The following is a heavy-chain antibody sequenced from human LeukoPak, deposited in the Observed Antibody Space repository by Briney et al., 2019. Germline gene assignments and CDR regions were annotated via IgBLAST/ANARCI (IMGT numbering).Heavy chain of an antibody. J-gene: IGHJ4*02. CDR1: GFSITNHY. Sequence: GGSLRLSWPASGFSITNHYIDWVRQAPGRWRDWVGCIQTIIPNSWTTEYTAAVKGRFTISRADSTNSLYLQLNSLKTEDTAVYYCVRVVTTSSGWYHFDNWGQGTLVTVSS. V-gene: IGHV3-72*01. D-gene: IGHD6-13*01. CDR3: VRVVTTSSGWYHFDN. CDR2: IQTIIPNSWTT.